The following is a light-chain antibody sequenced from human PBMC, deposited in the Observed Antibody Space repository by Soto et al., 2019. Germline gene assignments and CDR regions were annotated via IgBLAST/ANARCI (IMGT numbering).Light chain of an antibody. V-gene: IGLV2-14*01. CDR1: SSDVGGYNY. CDR3: SSYTGSNTWV. J-gene: IGLJ3*02. Sequence: QSALTQPASVSGSPGQSITISCTGTSSDVGGYNYVSWYQQHPGKAPKLMIYEVTNRPSGVSNRFSGSKSGNTASLTISGLQAEDEADYYCSSYTGSNTWVFGGGTKVTVI. CDR2: EVT.